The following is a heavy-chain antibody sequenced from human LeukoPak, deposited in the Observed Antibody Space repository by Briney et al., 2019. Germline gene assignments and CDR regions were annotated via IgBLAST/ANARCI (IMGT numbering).Heavy chain of an antibody. CDR3: ARDLKGIVVVVAAGA. Sequence: GASVNVSCTASGYTFTGYYMHWVRQAPGQGLEWMGWINPNSGGTNYAQKFRGRVTMTRDTSISTAYMELSRLRSDDTAVYYCARDLKGIVVVVAAGAWGQGTLVTVSS. CDR1: GYTFTGYY. CDR2: INPNSGGT. V-gene: IGHV1-2*02. D-gene: IGHD2-15*01. J-gene: IGHJ5*02.